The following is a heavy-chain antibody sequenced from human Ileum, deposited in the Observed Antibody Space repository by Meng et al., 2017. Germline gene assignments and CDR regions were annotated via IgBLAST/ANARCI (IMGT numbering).Heavy chain of an antibody. J-gene: IGHJ3*01. CDR2: IHPGDSDV. D-gene: IGHD3-22*01. V-gene: IGHV5-51*01. CDR3: TGRARAVAYYDSSGFG. Sequence: GGSLRLSCQGSESRFNTYWIGWVRQLPGKGLEWVGIIHPGDSDVQYSKSFQGQVTIYADKSITTVYLQWSRLRASDTGTYYCTGRARAVAYYDSSGFGWGQGTMVTVSS. CDR1: ESRFNTYW.